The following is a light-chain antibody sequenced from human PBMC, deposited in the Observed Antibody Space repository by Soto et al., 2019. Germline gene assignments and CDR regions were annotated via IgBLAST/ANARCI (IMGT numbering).Light chain of an antibody. CDR3: HQYAWSPLT. Sequence: IVLTQSPGTLSLSPGERATLSCRASQTVPKSYLAWYQQRPGQAPRLLIYDAANRATGNPDRFSGSESGTDFTLTISHLEPEDFAVYYWHQYAWSPLTFAQGTRLEIK. CDR2: DAA. V-gene: IGKV3-20*01. CDR1: QTVPKSY. J-gene: IGKJ5*01.